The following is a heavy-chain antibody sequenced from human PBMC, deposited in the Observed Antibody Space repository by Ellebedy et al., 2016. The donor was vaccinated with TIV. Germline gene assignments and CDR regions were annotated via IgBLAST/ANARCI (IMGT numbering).Heavy chain of an antibody. Sequence: GESLKISCAASGFTFSRYPMHCVRQAPGKGLEWVAVISYDGSIKYHADSVNGRFTISRDNFKNTLSLQMNSLRGADKAVYYCATSRARVYWGQGTLVTVSS. CDR1: GFTFSRYP. CDR3: ATSRARVY. V-gene: IGHV3-30-3*01. J-gene: IGHJ4*02. CDR2: ISYDGSIK.